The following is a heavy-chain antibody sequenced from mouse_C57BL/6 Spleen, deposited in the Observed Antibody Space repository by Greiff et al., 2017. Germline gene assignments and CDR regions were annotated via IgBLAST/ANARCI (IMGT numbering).Heavy chain of an antibody. CDR2: ISHGGSYT. V-gene: IGHV5-4*01. J-gene: IGHJ4*01. CDR3: ARNYDYGEGYYDMDY. Sequence: EVQGVESGGGLVKPGGSLKLSCAASGFTFSSYAMSWVRQTPEKRLEWVATISHGGSYTYYPDNVKGRFTISRDNAKNTLYLQMSHLKSEDTATYDCARNYDYGEGYYDMDYWGKGTSVTVSS. D-gene: IGHD2-4*01. CDR1: GFTFSSYA.